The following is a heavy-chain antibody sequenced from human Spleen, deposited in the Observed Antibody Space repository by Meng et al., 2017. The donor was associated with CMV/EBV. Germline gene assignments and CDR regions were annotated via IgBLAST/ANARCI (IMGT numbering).Heavy chain of an antibody. J-gene: IGHJ4*02. CDR1: GDRVPSNSAA. Sequence: ISGDRVPSNSAAWDWIRQSPAGGLEWLGRTYYKSKWYNDYALSVKRRIIINPDASKNQFSLQLNSVTPEDTAVYYCARGGNNGGLDYWGQGTLVTVSS. CDR2: TYYKSKWYN. CDR3: ARGGNNGGLDY. D-gene: IGHD1-14*01. V-gene: IGHV6-1*01.